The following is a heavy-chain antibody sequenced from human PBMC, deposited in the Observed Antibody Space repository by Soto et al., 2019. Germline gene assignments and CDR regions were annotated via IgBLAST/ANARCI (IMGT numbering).Heavy chain of an antibody. J-gene: IGHJ4*02. D-gene: IGHD3-10*01. V-gene: IGHV3-23*01. CDR3: AKDRDYYGSGSYLDLYPPESFDY. CDR1: GFTFSSYA. Sequence: GVSLRLSCAASGFTFSSYAMSWVRQAPGKGLEWVSAISGSGGSTYYADSVKGRFTISRDNSKNTLYLQMNSLRAEDTAVYYCAKDRDYYGSGSYLDLYPPESFDYWGQGTLVTVSS. CDR2: ISGSGGST.